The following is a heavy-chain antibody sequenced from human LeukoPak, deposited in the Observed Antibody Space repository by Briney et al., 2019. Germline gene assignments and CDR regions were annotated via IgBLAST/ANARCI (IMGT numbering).Heavy chain of an antibody. CDR2: SRGSGGIT. Sequence: GGSVRLSCAPSGFTFSTYAMSWVRQAPGKGLEWVSTSRGSGGITYYADSVKGRFTISRDQSKNTLYLQMNSLRVEDTAVYYCAKGYADYGADAFDIWGQGTMVTVSS. V-gene: IGHV3-23*01. D-gene: IGHD4-17*01. CDR3: AKGYADYGADAFDI. CDR1: GFTFSTYA. J-gene: IGHJ3*02.